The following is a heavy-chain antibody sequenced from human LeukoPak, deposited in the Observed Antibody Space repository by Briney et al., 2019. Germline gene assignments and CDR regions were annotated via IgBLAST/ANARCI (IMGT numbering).Heavy chain of an antibody. D-gene: IGHD3-3*01. CDR2: IYYSGST. Sequence: PSQTLCLTCTVSGGSISSGGYYWSWIRQHPGKGLEWIGYIYYSGSTYYNPSLKSRVTISVDTSKNQFSLKLSSVTAADTAVYYCASRNYDFWSGYSYFDYWGQGTLVTVSS. CDR3: ASRNYDFWSGYSYFDY. J-gene: IGHJ4*02. CDR1: GGSISSGGYY. V-gene: IGHV4-31*03.